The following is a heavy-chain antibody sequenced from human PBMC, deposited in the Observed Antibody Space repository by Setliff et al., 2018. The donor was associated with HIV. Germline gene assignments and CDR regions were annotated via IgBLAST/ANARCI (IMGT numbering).Heavy chain of an antibody. CDR1: SGPISSYY. V-gene: IGHV4-59*01. CDR2: IFYSGST. Sequence: SETLSLTCTVSSGPISSYYWIWIRQPPGKGLEWIGHIFYSGSTNHNPSLKSRVTISVDTSKNQFSLKLSSVTAADTAVYYCARGKWLVQNFYSYYMDVWGKGTTVTVSS. J-gene: IGHJ6*03. CDR3: ARGKWLVQNFYSYYMDV. D-gene: IGHD6-19*01.